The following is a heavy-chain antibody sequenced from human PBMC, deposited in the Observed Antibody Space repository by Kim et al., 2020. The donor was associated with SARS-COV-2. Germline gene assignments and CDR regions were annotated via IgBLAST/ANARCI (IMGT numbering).Heavy chain of an antibody. Sequence: GGSLRLSCAASGFSFSSYDMSWVRQAPGKGLEWVSVIYSGGSSTFYADSVKGRFTISRDNSKNTLYLQMNSLRAEDTAVYYCARVSGSYSIKYWGQGTLVTVSS. D-gene: IGHD1-26*01. CDR2: IYSGGSST. CDR1: GFSFSSYD. V-gene: IGHV3-23*03. J-gene: IGHJ4*02. CDR3: ARVSGSYSIKY.